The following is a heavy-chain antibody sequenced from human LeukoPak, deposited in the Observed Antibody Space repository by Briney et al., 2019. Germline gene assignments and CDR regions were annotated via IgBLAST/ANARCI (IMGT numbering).Heavy chain of an antibody. J-gene: IGHJ3*02. CDR1: GFTFSSYS. D-gene: IGHD6-13*01. V-gene: IGHV3-30*02. CDR2: IRYDGSNK. Sequence: GGSLRLSCAASGFTFSSYSMNWVRQAPGKGLEWVAFIRYDGSNKYYADSVKGRFTISRDNSKNTLYLQMNSLRAEDTAVYYCVKSSRDAFDIWGQGTMVTVSS. CDR3: VKSSRDAFDI.